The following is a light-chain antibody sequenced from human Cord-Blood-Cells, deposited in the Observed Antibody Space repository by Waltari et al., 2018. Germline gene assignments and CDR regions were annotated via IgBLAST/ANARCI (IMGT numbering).Light chain of an antibody. CDR1: SSDVGGYIY. CDR3: SSYTSSSTWV. CDR2: DVS. V-gene: IGLV2-14*03. Sequence: QSALTQPAPVSGSPGQSITISATGTSSDVGGYIYVSCYQQHPGKAPNLMIYDVSNRPSGVSNRFAGSKSGNTASLTISGLQAEDEADYYCSSYTSSSTWVFGGGTKLTVL. J-gene: IGLJ3*02.